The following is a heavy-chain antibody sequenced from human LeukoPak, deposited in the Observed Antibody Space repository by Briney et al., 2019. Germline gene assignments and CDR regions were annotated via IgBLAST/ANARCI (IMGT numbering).Heavy chain of an antibody. Sequence: GGSLRLSCAASGFAFSSYWMSWVRQAPGKGLEWVANIKQDGSEKYYVDSVKGRLTISRDDAKNSLYLQMNSLRAEDTAVYYCARDWKWEHVDYWGQGTLVTVSS. J-gene: IGHJ4*02. V-gene: IGHV3-7*01. CDR3: ARDWKWEHVDY. CDR2: IKQDGSEK. CDR1: GFAFSSYW. D-gene: IGHD1-26*01.